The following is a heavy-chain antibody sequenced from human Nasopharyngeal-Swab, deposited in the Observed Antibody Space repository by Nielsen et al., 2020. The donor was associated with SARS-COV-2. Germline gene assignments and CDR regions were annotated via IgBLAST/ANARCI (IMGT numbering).Heavy chain of an antibody. D-gene: IGHD5-18*01. J-gene: IGHJ4*02. V-gene: IGHV4-39*07. CDR2: LYYTGDT. CDR3: ARVVPARVTFDY. Sequence: SETLSLTCSVSGDSISSSGYYWGWVRQPPGKGLEWIGRLYYTGDTYYNPSLRGRVTLSVDTSKNQVSLKLSSVTVADTAIYYCARVVPARVTFDYWGQGLLVTVSS. CDR1: GDSISSSGYY.